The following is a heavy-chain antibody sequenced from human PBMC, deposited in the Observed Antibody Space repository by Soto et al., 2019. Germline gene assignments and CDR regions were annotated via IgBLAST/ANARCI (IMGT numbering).Heavy chain of an antibody. V-gene: IGHV4-28*01. Sequence: SETLSLTCAVSGYSISSSNWWGWIRQPPGKGLEWIGYIYYSGSTYYNPSLKSRVTMSVDTSKNQFSLKLSSVTAVDTAVYYCARISALEWLLYYFADWGQGTLVTVSS. CDR3: ARISALEWLLYYFAD. J-gene: IGHJ4*02. CDR1: GYSISSSNW. CDR2: IYYSGST. D-gene: IGHD3-3*01.